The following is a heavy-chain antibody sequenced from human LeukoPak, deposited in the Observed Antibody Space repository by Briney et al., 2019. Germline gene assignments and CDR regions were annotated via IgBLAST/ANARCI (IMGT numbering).Heavy chain of an antibody. CDR3: AREVLWFGELSGFD. D-gene: IGHD3-10*01. Sequence: SETLSLTCTVSGGSISSYYWSWIRQPAGKGLEWIGRIYTSGSINYNPSLKSRVTMSVDTSKNQFSLKLSSVTAADTAVYYCAREVLWFGELSGFDWGQGTLVTVSS. J-gene: IGHJ4*02. V-gene: IGHV4-4*07. CDR2: IYTSGSI. CDR1: GGSISSYY.